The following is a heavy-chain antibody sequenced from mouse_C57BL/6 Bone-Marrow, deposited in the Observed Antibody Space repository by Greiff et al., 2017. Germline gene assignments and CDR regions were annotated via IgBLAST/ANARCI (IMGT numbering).Heavy chain of an antibody. Sequence: QVQLQQPGAELVRPGSSVKLSCKASGYTFTSYWMDWVKQRPGQGLEWIGNIYPSDSETHYNQKFKDKATLTVDKSSSTAYMQLSSLTSEDSAVYDCARGDYYGSSAFDYWGQGTTLTVSA. V-gene: IGHV1-61*01. D-gene: IGHD1-1*01. CDR1: GYTFTSYW. J-gene: IGHJ2*01. CDR2: IYPSDSET. CDR3: ARGDYYGSSAFDY.